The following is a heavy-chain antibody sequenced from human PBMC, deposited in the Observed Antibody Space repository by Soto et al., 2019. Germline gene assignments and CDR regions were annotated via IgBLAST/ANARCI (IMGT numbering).Heavy chain of an antibody. V-gene: IGHV1-18*01. J-gene: IGHJ4*01. D-gene: IGHD3-9*01. Sequence: GASVKVSCKASGYIFTNYAISWVRQAPGQGPEWMGWISGYNGDTNTHYSQKFQGRLTLTTDMSTTTAYLELRSLRSDDTAVYYCARDNDVSTGYFFDNWG. CDR3: ARDNDVSTGYFFDN. CDR1: GYIFTNYA. CDR2: ISGYNGDTNT.